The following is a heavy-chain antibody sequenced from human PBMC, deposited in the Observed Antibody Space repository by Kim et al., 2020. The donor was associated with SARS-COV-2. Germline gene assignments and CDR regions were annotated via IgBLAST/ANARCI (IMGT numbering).Heavy chain of an antibody. CDR1: GFTFSNAW. D-gene: IGHD3-22*01. CDR2: IKSKTDGGTT. Sequence: GGSLRLSCAASGFTFSNAWMSWVRQAPGKGLEWVGRIKSKTDGGTTDYAAPVKGRFTISRDDSKNTLYLQMNSLKTEDTAVYYCTTKTYYYDSSGYYYPEEAFDIWGQGTMVTVSS. V-gene: IGHV3-15*01. J-gene: IGHJ3*02. CDR3: TTKTYYYDSSGYYYPEEAFDI.